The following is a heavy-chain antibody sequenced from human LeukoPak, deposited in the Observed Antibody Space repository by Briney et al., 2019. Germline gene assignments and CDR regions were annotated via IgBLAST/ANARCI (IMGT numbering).Heavy chain of an antibody. CDR1: GFTFSSYE. CDR2: ISSSGSTI. J-gene: IGHJ3*02. D-gene: IGHD1-26*01. CDR3: ARERGSYYSDAFDM. V-gene: IGHV3-48*03. Sequence: GGSLRLSCTASGFTFSSYEMNWVRQAPGKGLEWVSYISSSGSTIYYADSVKGRFTISRDNAKNSLYLQMNSLRAEDTAVYYCARERGSYYSDAFDMWGQGTMVTVSS.